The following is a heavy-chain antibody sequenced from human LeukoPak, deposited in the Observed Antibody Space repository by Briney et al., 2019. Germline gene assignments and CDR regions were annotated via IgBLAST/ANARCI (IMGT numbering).Heavy chain of an antibody. V-gene: IGHV4-59*01. CDR3: ARARYREDSYGYAGGFYYMDV. D-gene: IGHD5-18*01. Sequence: SETLSLTCTVSGGSTSNYYWSWIRQPPGKGLEWIGYISYSGSSNSHPSLKSRVTISVDMSQTQVYLELSSVTAADTAVYYCARARYREDSYGYAGGFYYMDVWGKGTTVTVSS. CDR1: GGSTSNYY. J-gene: IGHJ6*03. CDR2: ISYSGSS.